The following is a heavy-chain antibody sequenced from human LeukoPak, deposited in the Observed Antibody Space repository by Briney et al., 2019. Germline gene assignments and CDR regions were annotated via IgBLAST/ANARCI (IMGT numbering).Heavy chain of an antibody. CDR3: ARDKVVGGSYYISLDAFDI. V-gene: IGHV7-4-1*02. D-gene: IGHD1-26*01. CDR1: GYTFTSYA. Sequence: ASVKVSCKASGYTFTSYAMNWVRQAPGQGLEWMGWINTNTGNPTYAQGFTGRFVFSLDTSVSTAYLQISSLKAEDTAVYYCARDKVVGGSYYISLDAFDIWGQGTMVTASS. CDR2: INTNTGNP. J-gene: IGHJ3*02.